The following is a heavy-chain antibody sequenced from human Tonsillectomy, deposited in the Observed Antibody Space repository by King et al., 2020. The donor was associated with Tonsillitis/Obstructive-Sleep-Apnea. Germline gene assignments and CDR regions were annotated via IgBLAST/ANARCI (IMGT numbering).Heavy chain of an antibody. CDR3: ASSPRSMTMVQGARYWFDS. CDR2: INPNSGGT. J-gene: IGHJ5*01. Sequence: QVQLVESGAEVKKPGASVKVSCKASGYTFTGYYMHWVRQAPGQGLEWMGRINPNSGGTNYAQKFQGRVTMTRDTSISTAYMELSRLRSDDTAGYYCASSPRSMTMVQGARYWFDSCGQGTLVTVSS. D-gene: IGHD3-10*01. V-gene: IGHV1-2*06. CDR1: GYTFTGYY.